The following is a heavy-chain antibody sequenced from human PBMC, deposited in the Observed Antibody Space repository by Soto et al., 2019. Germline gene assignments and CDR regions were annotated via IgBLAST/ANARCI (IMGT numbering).Heavy chain of an antibody. CDR3: DRDRAGRSFDPQSGLEYYYGMDV. CDR2: IYYTGSN. V-gene: IGHV4-59*12. Sequence: SQTLSRTCTVSGGSMSSNYWTWIRQSPGKGLEWIGYIYYTGSNKYNPSLQSRVTISLDTSKNQFYLKLTSVTAADTAVYFCDRDRAGRSFDPQSGLEYYYGMDVWGPGTTVTLSS. D-gene: IGHD3-9*01. CDR1: GGSMSSNY. J-gene: IGHJ6*02.